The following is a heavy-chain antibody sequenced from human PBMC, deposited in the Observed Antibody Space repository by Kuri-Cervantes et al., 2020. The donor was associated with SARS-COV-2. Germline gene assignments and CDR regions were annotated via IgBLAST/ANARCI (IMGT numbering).Heavy chain of an antibody. Sequence: SETLSLTCIVSGDSMDSVYYYWSWIRQPPGKGLEWIGYTLYSGSPYYNPSLKGRLSISVDTSKNQFSLKLSSVTAADTAVYYCARSPDLWWFDPWGQGTLVTVSS. D-gene: IGHD3-3*01. J-gene: IGHJ5*02. CDR1: GDSMDSVYYY. CDR3: ARSPDLWWFDP. CDR2: TLYSGSP. V-gene: IGHV4-30-4*01.